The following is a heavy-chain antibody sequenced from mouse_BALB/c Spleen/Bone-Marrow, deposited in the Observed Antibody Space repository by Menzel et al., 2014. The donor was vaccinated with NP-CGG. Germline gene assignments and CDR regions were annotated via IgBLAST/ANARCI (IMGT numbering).Heavy chain of an antibody. J-gene: IGHJ2*01. CDR2: IDPANGNT. D-gene: IGHD2-12*01. CDR1: GFNIKDTY. Sequence: VQLQQSGAELVKPGASVKLSCTASGFNIKDTYIYWVKQRPEQGLEWIGRIDPANGNTKYDPKFQGKATITADTSSNTAYLQLSSLTSEDAAVYHCARYRYRNFDCWGQGTTLTVSS. CDR3: ARYRYRNFDC. V-gene: IGHV14-3*02.